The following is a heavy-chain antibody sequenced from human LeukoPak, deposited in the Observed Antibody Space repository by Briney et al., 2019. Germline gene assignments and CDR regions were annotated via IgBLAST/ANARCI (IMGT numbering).Heavy chain of an antibody. CDR1: GYSISSGYY. CDR3: ARALAVRGWFDP. J-gene: IGHJ5*02. V-gene: IGHV4-38-2*02. Sequence: SETLSLTCTVSGYSISSGYYWGWIRQPPGKGLEWIGSIYHSGSTYYNPSLKSRVTISVDTSKNQFSLKLSSVTAADTAVYYCARALAVRGWFDPWGQGTLVTVSS. CDR2: IYHSGST. D-gene: IGHD3-10*02.